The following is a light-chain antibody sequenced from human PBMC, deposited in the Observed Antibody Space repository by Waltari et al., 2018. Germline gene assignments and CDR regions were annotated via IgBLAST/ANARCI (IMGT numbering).Light chain of an antibody. CDR2: LAS. CDR1: QSLLHGNGYNY. CDR3: MQALELPTT. J-gene: IGKJ4*01. Sequence: DTIMTQSPVSLTVTPGESASISCRSSQSLLHGNGYNYVDWYLQKPGRAPQLLFYLASNRASGGPDRFSASGSGTDFKLKISRVEAEDVGVYYCMQALELPTTFGGGTKVEI. V-gene: IGKV2-28*01.